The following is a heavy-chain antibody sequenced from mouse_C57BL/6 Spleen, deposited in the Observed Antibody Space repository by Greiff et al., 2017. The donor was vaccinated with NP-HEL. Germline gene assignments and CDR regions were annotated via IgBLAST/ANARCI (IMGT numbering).Heavy chain of an antibody. V-gene: IGHV5-4*01. J-gene: IGHJ4*01. CDR2: ISDGGSYT. Sequence: EVHLVESGGGLVKPGGSLKLSCAASGFTFSSYAMSWVRQTPEKRLEWVATISDGGSYTYYPDNVKGRFTISRDNAKNNLYLQMSHLKSEDTAMYYCARMGSNYAMDYWGQGTSVTVSS. D-gene: IGHD5-1*01. CDR1: GFTFSSYA. CDR3: ARMGSNYAMDY.